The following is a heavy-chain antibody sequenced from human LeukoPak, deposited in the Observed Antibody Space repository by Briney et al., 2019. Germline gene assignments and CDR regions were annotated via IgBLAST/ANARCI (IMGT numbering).Heavy chain of an antibody. J-gene: IGHJ6*02. D-gene: IGHD2-2*01. Sequence: GASAKVSCKASGFTFTSSAVQWVRQARGQRLEWIGWIVVGSGNTNYAQKFQERVTITRDMSTSTAYMELSSLRSEDTAVYYCAAAGYCSNTSCYGYYYYVMDVWGQGTTVTVSS. CDR1: GFTFTSSA. CDR3: AAAGYCSNTSCYGYYYYVMDV. CDR2: IVVGSGNT. V-gene: IGHV1-58*01.